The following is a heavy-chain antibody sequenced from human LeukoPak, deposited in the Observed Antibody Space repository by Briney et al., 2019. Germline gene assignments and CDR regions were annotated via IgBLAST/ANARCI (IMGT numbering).Heavy chain of an antibody. J-gene: IGHJ4*02. Sequence: ASVKVSCKASGYTFSSYYMHWVRQAPRQGLEWMGIINPSGDNRSYAQKFQGRVTMTRDMSTSTVYMEVSSLRSEDTAVYYCAGAVTNLGVAIPAHWGQGTLVTVSS. D-gene: IGHD3-3*01. CDR1: GYTFSSYY. CDR3: AGAVTNLGVAIPAH. CDR2: INPSGDNR. V-gene: IGHV1-46*01.